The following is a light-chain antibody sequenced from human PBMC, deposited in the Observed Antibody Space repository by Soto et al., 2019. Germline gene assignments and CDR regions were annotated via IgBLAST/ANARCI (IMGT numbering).Light chain of an antibody. Sequence: QSALAQPASVSGSPGQSTTISCTGTSSDVGGYNYVSWYQQHPGKAPKLMICDVSDRPSGVSNRFSGSKSGNTASLTLSGLQAEEEADYYCSSYTSSTTVVFGGGTKLSVL. V-gene: IGLV2-14*03. CDR2: DVS. CDR1: SSDVGGYNY. J-gene: IGLJ2*01. CDR3: SSYTSSTTVV.